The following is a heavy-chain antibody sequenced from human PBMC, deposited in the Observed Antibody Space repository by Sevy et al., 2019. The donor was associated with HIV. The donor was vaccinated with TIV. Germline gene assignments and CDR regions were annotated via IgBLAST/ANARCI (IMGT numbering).Heavy chain of an antibody. D-gene: IGHD2-21*02. CDR3: AKAAIVAVTASPNCFDY. Sequence: GGSLRLSCAASGFTFTTSGMHWVRQAPGRGLEWVAVISYDGTNQNYADSGKGRFLTSRDNSKNTLSVQMNRLRTEDTAVYYCAKAAIVAVTASPNCFDYWGQGVLVTVSS. CDR1: GFTFTTSG. J-gene: IGHJ4*02. V-gene: IGHV3-30*18. CDR2: ISYDGTNQ.